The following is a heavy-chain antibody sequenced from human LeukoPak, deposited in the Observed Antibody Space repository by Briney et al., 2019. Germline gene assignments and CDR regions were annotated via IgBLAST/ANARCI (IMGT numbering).Heavy chain of an antibody. Sequence: SGGSLRLSCAASGFTFSDYYMSWIRQAPGKGLEWVSYISSSGSTIYYADSVKGRFTISRDNAKNSLYLQMNSLRAEDTALYYCARDVRSYYGSGSLSWGQGTLVTVSS. D-gene: IGHD3-10*01. CDR2: ISSSGSTI. CDR1: GFTFSDYY. J-gene: IGHJ4*02. V-gene: IGHV3-11*01. CDR3: ARDVRSYYGSGSLS.